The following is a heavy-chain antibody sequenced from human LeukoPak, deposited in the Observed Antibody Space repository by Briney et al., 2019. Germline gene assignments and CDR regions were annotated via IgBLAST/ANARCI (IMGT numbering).Heavy chain of an antibody. CDR2: TYYRANWYN. J-gene: IGHJ4*02. CDR1: GDSVSSNSAA. CDR3: VRDLDGFEC. Sequence: SQTLSLTCAISGDSVSSNSAAWNWIRQSPSRGLEWLGRTYYRANWYNDYAASVQSRITFNPDTSKNRFSLQLNSVTPEDTAIYYCVRDLDGFECWGQGTLVTVSS. V-gene: IGHV6-1*01.